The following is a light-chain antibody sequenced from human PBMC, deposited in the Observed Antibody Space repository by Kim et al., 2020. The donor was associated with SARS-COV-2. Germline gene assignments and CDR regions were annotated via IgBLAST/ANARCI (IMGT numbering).Light chain of an antibody. CDR1: SLRSYY. CDR2: GKN. J-gene: IGLJ3*02. CDR3: NSRDSSGNHSWV. Sequence: SSELTQDPAVSVALGKTVRITCQGDSLRSYYASWYQQKPGQAPVLVIYGKNNRPSGIPDRFSGSSSGNTASLTITGAQAEDEADYYCNSRDSSGNHSWVF. V-gene: IGLV3-19*01.